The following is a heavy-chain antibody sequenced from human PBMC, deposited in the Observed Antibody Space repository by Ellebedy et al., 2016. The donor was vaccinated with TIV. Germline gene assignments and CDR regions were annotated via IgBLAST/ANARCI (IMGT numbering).Heavy chain of an antibody. Sequence: PGGSLRLSCAASGFTFNYAWMNWVRQAPGKGLEWVSSISSTGYYIYYADSVKGRFTISRDDARNSLFLQMDSLRAEDTAVYYCARSAELDSWGQGALVTVSS. CDR3: ARSAELDS. V-gene: IGHV3-21*01. CDR2: ISSTGYYI. J-gene: IGHJ4*02. CDR1: GFTFNYAW. D-gene: IGHD1-26*01.